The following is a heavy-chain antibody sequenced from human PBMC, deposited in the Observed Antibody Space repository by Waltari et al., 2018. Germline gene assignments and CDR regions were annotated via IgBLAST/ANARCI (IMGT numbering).Heavy chain of an antibody. J-gene: IGHJ3*02. V-gene: IGHV1-69*12. CDR1: GGTFATSS. CDR2: GIPIFGNP. D-gene: IGHD1-26*01. Sequence: QAQLVQSGAEVKQPGASVKVSCKASGGTFATSSNTWVRQAPGQGVEWMGGGIPIFGNPNYAPKFQGRVTVSADHSTSTAYLEVRRLISEDTAVYYCAKREIGYAFDIWGHGTMVTVSS. CDR3: AKREIGYAFDI.